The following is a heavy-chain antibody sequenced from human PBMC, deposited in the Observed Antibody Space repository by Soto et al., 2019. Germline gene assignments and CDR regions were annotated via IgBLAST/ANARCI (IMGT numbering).Heavy chain of an antibody. D-gene: IGHD2-2*01. CDR2: INHSGST. J-gene: IGHJ6*03. Sequence: QVQLQQWGAGLLKPSETLSLTCAVYGGSFSGYYWSWIRQPPGKGLEWIGEINHSGSTNYNPSLKSRVTISVDTSKNQFSLKLSSVTAADTAVYYCARGFRYCSSTSCYLNYYCYYYMDVWGKGTTVTVSS. CDR1: GGSFSGYY. CDR3: ARGFRYCSSTSCYLNYYCYYYMDV. V-gene: IGHV4-34*01.